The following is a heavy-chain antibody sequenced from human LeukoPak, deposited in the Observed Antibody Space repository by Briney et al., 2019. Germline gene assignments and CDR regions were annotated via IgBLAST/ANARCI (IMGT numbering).Heavy chain of an antibody. CDR2: IYYSGST. Sequence: SETLSLTCTVSGGSISSYYWSWIRQPPGKGLEWIGYIYYSGSTNYNPSLKSRVTISVDTSKNQFSLKLSSVTAADTAVYYCARARIVVVPAADGELAWFDPWGQGTLVTVSS. J-gene: IGHJ5*02. CDR1: GGSISSYY. D-gene: IGHD2-2*01. CDR3: ARARIVVVPAADGELAWFDP. V-gene: IGHV4-59*01.